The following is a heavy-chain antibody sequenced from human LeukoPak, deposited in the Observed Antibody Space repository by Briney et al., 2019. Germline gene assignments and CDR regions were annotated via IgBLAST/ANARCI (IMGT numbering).Heavy chain of an antibody. CDR3: ARALNLLDPVTLDY. CDR2: IYSSSTTI. J-gene: IGHJ4*02. D-gene: IGHD1-1*01. CDR1: GFTFTTFG. V-gene: IGHV3-48*01. Sequence: PGGSLRLSCAASGFTFTTFGMNWVRQAPGKGLGWLSYIYSSSTTIYYADSVRGRFTISRDNAKNSLFLQMNSLRAEDTAVYYCARALNLLDPVTLDYWGQGTLVTVSS.